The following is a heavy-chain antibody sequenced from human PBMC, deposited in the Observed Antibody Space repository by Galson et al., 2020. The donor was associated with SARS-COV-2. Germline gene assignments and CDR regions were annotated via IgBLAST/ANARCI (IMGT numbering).Heavy chain of an antibody. J-gene: IGHJ5*02. CDR3: ARDGAGAAAGTWALSS. CDR1: GGSISSNNW. D-gene: IGHD6-13*01. V-gene: IGHV4-4*02. Sequence: SETLSLTCVVSGGSISSNNWWSWVRQPPGKGLEWIGEIYHTGTTNDNPSLESRLIISVDKSKNQFSLRLRSVTAADTAVYYCARDGAGAAAGTWALSSWGQGTLVTVSS. CDR2: IYHTGTT.